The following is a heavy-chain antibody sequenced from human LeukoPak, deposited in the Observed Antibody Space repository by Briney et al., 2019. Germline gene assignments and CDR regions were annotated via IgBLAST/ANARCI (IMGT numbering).Heavy chain of an antibody. Sequence: SQTLSLTCAISGDSVSINSAAWNWIRQSPSRGLEWLGRTYQRSKWYNGYAVSVKSRITINPDISKNQFSLQLNSVTPEDTAVYYCARSPSPYSSGWYFDYWGQGTLATVSS. CDR1: GDSVSINSAA. D-gene: IGHD6-19*01. CDR3: ARSPSPYSSGWYFDY. J-gene: IGHJ4*02. V-gene: IGHV6-1*01. CDR2: TYQRSKWYN.